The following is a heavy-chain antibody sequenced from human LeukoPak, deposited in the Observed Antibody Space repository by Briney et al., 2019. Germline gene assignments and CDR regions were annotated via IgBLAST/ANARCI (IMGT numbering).Heavy chain of an antibody. V-gene: IGHV4-39*01. CDR1: GGSISGGKYF. CDR3: ARRGITYSSSFFEF. J-gene: IGHJ4*02. D-gene: IGHD6-13*01. Sequence: SETLSLTCTVSGGSISGGKYFWGWIRQPPGKGLEWIGSIFYSGSTYYNPSLKSRVTISVDTSRNEFSLKVMSATVADTAVYYCARRGITYSSSFFEFWGQGALVTVSS. CDR2: IFYSGST.